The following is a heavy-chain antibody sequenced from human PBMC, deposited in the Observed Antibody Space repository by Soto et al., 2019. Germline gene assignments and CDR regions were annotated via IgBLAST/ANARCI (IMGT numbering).Heavy chain of an antibody. Sequence: GGSLRLSCAASGFTVSSNYMSWVRQAPGKGLEWVSVIYSGGSTYYADSVKGRFTISRDNSKNTLYLQMNSLRAEGTAVYYCARARYYGSGSFDYWGQGTLVTVSS. CDR3: ARARYYGSGSFDY. CDR1: GFTVSSNY. J-gene: IGHJ4*02. CDR2: IYSGGST. D-gene: IGHD3-10*01. V-gene: IGHV3-66*01.